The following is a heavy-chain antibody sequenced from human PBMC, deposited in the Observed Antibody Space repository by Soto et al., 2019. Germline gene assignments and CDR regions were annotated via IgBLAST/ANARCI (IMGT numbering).Heavy chain of an antibody. CDR3: ARGYLGSFDY. D-gene: IGHD7-27*01. V-gene: IGHV3-13*01. J-gene: IGHJ4*02. CDR1: GFTFSSYA. CDR2: IGSAGDT. Sequence: EVQLVESGGGLVQPGGSLRLSCAASGFTFSSYAVHWVRQPTGTGLVWVSVIGSAGDTYYPGSVKGRFTISRENAKNSLYLQMNSLRAEDTAVYYCARGYLGSFDYWGQGTLVTVAS.